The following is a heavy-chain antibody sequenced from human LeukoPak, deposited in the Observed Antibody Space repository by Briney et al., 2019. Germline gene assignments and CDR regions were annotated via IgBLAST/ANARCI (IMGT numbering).Heavy chain of an antibody. CDR1: GDPFNDNLYY. V-gene: IGHV4-39*07. Sequence: SETLSLTCNVSGDPFNDNLYYWGWLRQSPGKGLEWLGAFYSSGSTSSHSSLKSRVTISVDTSRTQLSLKLHSLTDTDTAVYYCVRDGRFDSACFDSWGPGILVTVSS. CDR3: VRDGRFDSACFDS. CDR2: FYSSGST. J-gene: IGHJ4*02. D-gene: IGHD6-19*01.